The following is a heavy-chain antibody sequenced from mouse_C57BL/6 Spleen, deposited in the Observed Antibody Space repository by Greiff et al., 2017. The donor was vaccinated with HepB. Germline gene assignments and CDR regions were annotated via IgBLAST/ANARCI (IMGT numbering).Heavy chain of an antibody. CDR2: IDPETGGT. V-gene: IGHV1-15*01. D-gene: IGHD2-3*01. J-gene: IGHJ2*01. CDR3: TRYGYYEF. Sequence: VQLQQSGAELVRPGASVTLSCKASGYTFTDYEMHWVKQTPVHGLEWIGAIDPETGGTAYNQKFKGKAILTADKSSSTAYMELRSRTSEDYAVYYCTRYGYYEFWGQGTTLTFSS. CDR1: GYTFTDYE.